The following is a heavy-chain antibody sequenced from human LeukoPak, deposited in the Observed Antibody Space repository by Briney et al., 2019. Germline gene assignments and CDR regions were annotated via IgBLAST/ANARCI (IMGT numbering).Heavy chain of an antibody. CDR3: AKVSVGAYYYYGMDV. D-gene: IGHD1-26*01. Sequence: GGSLRLSCAASGFTFSSYGMHWVRQAPGKGLEWVAVISYDGSNKYYADSVKGRFTISRDNSKNTLYLQMNSLRAEDTAAYYCAKVSVGAYYYYGMDVWGQGTTVTVSS. CDR2: ISYDGSNK. V-gene: IGHV3-30*18. CDR1: GFTFSSYG. J-gene: IGHJ6*02.